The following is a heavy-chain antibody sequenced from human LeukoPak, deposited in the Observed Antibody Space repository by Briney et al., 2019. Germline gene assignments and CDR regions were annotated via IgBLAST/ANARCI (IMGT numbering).Heavy chain of an antibody. CDR3: ARDQFYYYGSGSYHWFDP. Sequence: SETLSLTCTVSGGSISSYYWSWIRQPPGKGLEWIGYIYYSGSTNYNPSLKSRVTISVDTSKNQFSLKLSSVTAADTAEYCCARDQFYYYGSGSYHWFDPWGQGTLVTVSS. V-gene: IGHV4-59*01. J-gene: IGHJ5*02. CDR1: GGSISSYY. D-gene: IGHD3-10*01. CDR2: IYYSGST.